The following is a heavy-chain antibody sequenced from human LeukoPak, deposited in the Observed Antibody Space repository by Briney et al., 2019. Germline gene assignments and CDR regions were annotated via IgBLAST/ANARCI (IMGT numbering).Heavy chain of an antibody. CDR1: GYTFTSYY. D-gene: IGHD3-10*01. J-gene: IGHJ4*02. CDR3: ARVSSMLRGPLVIYYFDF. V-gene: IGHV1-46*01. CDR2: INPSGGST. Sequence: GASVKVSCKASGYTFTSYYMHWVRQAPGQGLEWMGIINPSGGSTSYAQKFQGRVTMTRDTSTSTVYMELSSLRSEDTAVYYCARVSSMLRGPLVIYYFDFWGQGTLVTVSS.